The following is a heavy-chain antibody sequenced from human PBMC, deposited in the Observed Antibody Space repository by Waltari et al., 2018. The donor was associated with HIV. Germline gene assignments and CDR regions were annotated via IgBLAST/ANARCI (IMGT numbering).Heavy chain of an antibody. J-gene: IGHJ4*02. CDR3: ATMGYYGSGSYYNSDY. Sequence: QLQLQESGPGLVKPSETLSLTCTVSGGSISSSSYYWGWIRQPPGKGLEWIGSIYYSGSTYYNPSLKSRVTISVDTSKNQFSLKLSSVTAADTAVYYCATMGYYGSGSYYNSDYWGQGTLVTVSS. CDR1: GGSISSSSYY. D-gene: IGHD3-10*01. CDR2: IYYSGST. V-gene: IGHV4-39*01.